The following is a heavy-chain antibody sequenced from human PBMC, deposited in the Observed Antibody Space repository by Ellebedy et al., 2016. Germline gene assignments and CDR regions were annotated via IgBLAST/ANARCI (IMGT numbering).Heavy chain of an antibody. D-gene: IGHD5-18*01. CDR3: ARRIQPYYFDY. Sequence: GGSLRLSXAASGFTFSSYAMSWVRQTPGKGLEWVSAISGSGGSTYYADSVKGRFTISRDNSKNTLYLQMNSLRAEDTAVYYCARRIQPYYFDYWGQGTLVTVSS. CDR1: GFTFSSYA. J-gene: IGHJ4*02. V-gene: IGHV3-23*01. CDR2: ISGSGGST.